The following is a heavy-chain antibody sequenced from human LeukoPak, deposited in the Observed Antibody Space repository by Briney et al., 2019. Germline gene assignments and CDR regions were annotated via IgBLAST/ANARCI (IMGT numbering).Heavy chain of an antibody. Sequence: PGGSLRLSCAASGFTFSSYSMNWVRQAPGKGLEWISAISSSGGNTYYADSVKGRFIISRDNSKNTLYLQMNSLRAEDTAVYYCARGGGFGAFDIWGQGTMVTVSS. CDR2: ISSSGGNT. D-gene: IGHD3-16*01. CDR1: GFTFSSYS. CDR3: ARGGGFGAFDI. V-gene: IGHV3-21*04. J-gene: IGHJ3*02.